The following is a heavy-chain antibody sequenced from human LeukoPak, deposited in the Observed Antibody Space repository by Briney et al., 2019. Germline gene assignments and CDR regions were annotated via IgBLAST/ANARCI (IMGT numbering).Heavy chain of an antibody. CDR2: IYHSGST. CDR1: GYSISSGYY. V-gene: IGHV4-38-2*02. D-gene: IGHD2-2*01. Sequence: SETLSLTCTVSGYSISSGYYWGWIRQPPGKGLEWIGSIYHSGSTYYNPSLKSRVTISVDTSKNQFSLKLSSVTAADTAVYYCATAPGYCSSTSCPPDYWGRGTLVTVSS. J-gene: IGHJ4*02. CDR3: ATAPGYCSSTSCPPDY.